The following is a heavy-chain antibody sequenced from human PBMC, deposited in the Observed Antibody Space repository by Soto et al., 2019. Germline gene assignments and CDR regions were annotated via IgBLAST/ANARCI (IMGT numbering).Heavy chain of an antibody. J-gene: IGHJ5*02. V-gene: IGHV1-3*01. Sequence: GASVKVSCKASGYTFTSYAMHWVRQAPGQRLEWMGWINAGNGNTKYSQKFQGRVTITRYTSASTAYMELSSLRSEDTAAYYCARDLIVYKQWLVPEASFDPWGQGTLVTVSS. CDR2: INAGNGNT. D-gene: IGHD6-19*01. CDR3: ARDLIVYKQWLVPEASFDP. CDR1: GYTFTSYA.